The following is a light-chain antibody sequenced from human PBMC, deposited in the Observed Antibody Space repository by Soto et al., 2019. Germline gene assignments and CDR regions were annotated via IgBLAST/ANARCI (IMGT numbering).Light chain of an antibody. J-gene: IGKJ1*01. CDR2: DAS. CDR3: QHDNSYSEA. V-gene: IGKV1-13*02. Sequence: AIQLTQPPASLSSSVGDIVTIICRASHGIDRALAWYQQKPGKAPKLLIYDASSLESGVPSRFSGSGSGTEFTLTISSLQPDDFATYYCQHDNSYSEAFGQGSKVDIK. CDR1: HGIDRA.